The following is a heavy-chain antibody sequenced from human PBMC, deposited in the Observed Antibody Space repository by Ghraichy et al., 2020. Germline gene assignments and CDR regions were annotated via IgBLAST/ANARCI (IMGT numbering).Heavy chain of an antibody. CDR1: GGSISSGSYY. CDR2: IYTSGST. CDR3: ARDHYYGSGSD. V-gene: IGHV4-61*02. D-gene: IGHD3-10*01. J-gene: IGHJ4*02. Sequence: SETLSPTCTVSGGSISSGSYYWSWIRQPAGKGLEWIGRIYTSGSTNYNPSLKSRVTISVDTSKNQFSLKLSSVTAADTAVYYCARDHYYGSGSDWGQGTLVTVSS.